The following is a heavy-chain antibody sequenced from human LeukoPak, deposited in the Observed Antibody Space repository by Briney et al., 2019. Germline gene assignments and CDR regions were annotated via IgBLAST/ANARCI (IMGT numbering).Heavy chain of an antibody. Sequence: GGSLRLSCAASGFTFSDYYMSWIRQAPGRGREWVSYISSSSSYTNYADSVKGRFTISRDNAKNSLYLQMNSLRAEDTAVYYCAREVGRRIAAAFFDYWGQGTLVTVSS. J-gene: IGHJ4*02. D-gene: IGHD6-13*01. V-gene: IGHV3-11*06. CDR3: AREVGRRIAAAFFDY. CDR1: GFTFSDYY. CDR2: ISSSSSYT.